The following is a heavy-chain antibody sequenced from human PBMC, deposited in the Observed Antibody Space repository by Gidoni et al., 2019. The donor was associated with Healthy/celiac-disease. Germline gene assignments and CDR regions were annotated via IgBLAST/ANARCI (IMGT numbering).Heavy chain of an antibody. Sequence: KKPGSSVKVSCKASGGTFSSYAISWVRQAPGQGLGWMGGIIPIFGTANYAQKFQGRVTITADESTSTAYMELSSLRSEDTAVYYCARVPLNYDILTGYSKTFNWFDPWGQGTLVTVSS. V-gene: IGHV1-69*01. CDR1: GGTFSSYA. CDR2: IIPIFGTA. D-gene: IGHD3-9*01. J-gene: IGHJ5*02. CDR3: ARVPLNYDILTGYSKTFNWFDP.